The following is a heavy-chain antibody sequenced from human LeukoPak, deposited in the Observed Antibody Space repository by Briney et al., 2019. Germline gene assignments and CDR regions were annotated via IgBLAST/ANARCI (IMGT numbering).Heavy chain of an antibody. J-gene: IGHJ4*02. CDR1: GFTFSDYN. D-gene: IGHD1-26*01. CDR2: ISNSGSTI. V-gene: IGHV3-11*04. Sequence: GGSLRLSCAASGFTFSDYNMRWIRQAPGKGLEWVSYISNSGSTIYYADSVKGRFFISRDNAKNSLYLQMNSLRAEDTAVYYCARVYRRGGSYHFDYWGQGTLVTVSS. CDR3: ARVYRRGGSYHFDY.